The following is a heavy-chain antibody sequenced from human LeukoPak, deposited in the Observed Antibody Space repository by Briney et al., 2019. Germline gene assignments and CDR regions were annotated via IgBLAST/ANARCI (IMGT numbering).Heavy chain of an antibody. V-gene: IGHV1-46*01. CDR2: INPSGGST. J-gene: IGHJ4*02. D-gene: IGHD3-10*01. CDR3: ARERYYSSGNYNNRIDY. Sequence: ASVKVSCKASGYTFTNYYIHWVRQAPGQGLEWMGVINPSGGSTSYAQMFQGRVTMTRDRSTNTLYMELSSLRSEDTAVYYCARERYYSSGNYNNRIDYWGQGTLVTVSS. CDR1: GYTFTNYY.